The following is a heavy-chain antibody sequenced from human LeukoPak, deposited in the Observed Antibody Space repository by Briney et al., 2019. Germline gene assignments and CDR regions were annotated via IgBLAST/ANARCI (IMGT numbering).Heavy chain of an antibody. D-gene: IGHD3-9*01. V-gene: IGHV3-11*06. CDR2: ISSSSSYT. J-gene: IGHJ4*02. CDR1: GFTFSDYY. Sequence: PGGSLRLSCAASGFTFSDYYMSWIRQAPGKGLEWVSYISSSSSYTNYADSVKGRFTISRDNAKNSLYLKMNSLRAEDTAVYYCARVEGYYDILTGYPDYWGQGPLVTVSS. CDR3: ARVEGYYDILTGYPDY.